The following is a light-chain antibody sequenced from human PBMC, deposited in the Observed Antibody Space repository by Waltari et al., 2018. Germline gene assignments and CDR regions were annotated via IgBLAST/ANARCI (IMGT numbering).Light chain of an antibody. CDR1: SSNIGAGYD. V-gene: IGLV1-40*01. Sequence: QSVLTQPPSVSGAPGQGVTISCTGSSSNIGAGYDVHWYQQLPGTAPKLLIYGNINRPAGVPDRFSGSRSGTSASRASTVLQAEDEADYYCQSYDSSLSGSALCGGGTKLTVL. J-gene: IGLJ2*01. CDR2: GNI. CDR3: QSYDSSLSGSAL.